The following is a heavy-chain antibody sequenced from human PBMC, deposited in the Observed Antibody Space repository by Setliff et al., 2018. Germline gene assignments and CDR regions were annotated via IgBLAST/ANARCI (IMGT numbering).Heavy chain of an antibody. CDR3: AKYVKKFAHFDY. CDR1: GFTFDDYG. CDR2: INWNGGRI. V-gene: IGHV3-20*04. J-gene: IGHJ4*02. D-gene: IGHD3-16*01. Sequence: GESLKISCAASGFTFDDYGMSWVRQAPGKGLEWVSGINWNGGRIGYADSVKGRFTISRDNARNSLYLEMNSLRAEDTALYYCAKYVKKFAHFDYWGQGTLVTVSS.